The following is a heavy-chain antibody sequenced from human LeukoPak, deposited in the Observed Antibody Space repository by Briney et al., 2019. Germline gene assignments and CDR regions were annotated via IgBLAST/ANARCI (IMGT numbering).Heavy chain of an antibody. J-gene: IGHJ4*02. V-gene: IGHV4-34*01. CDR1: GGSLSGYY. CDR2: INHSGST. CDR3: ARHPKKHLDY. Sequence: SETLSLTCAVYGGSLSGYYWSWIRQPPGKGLEWIGEINHSGSTNYNPSLKSRVTISVDTSKNQFSLKLSSVTAADTAVYYCARHPKKHLDYWGQGTLVAVSS.